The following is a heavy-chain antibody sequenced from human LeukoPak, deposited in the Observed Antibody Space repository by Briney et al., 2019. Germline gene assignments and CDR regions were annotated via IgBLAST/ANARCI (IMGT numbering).Heavy chain of an antibody. V-gene: IGHV1-8*01. CDR3: ARFPTAGGVDY. CDR2: MNPNSGNT. CDR1: GYTFTSYD. J-gene: IGHJ4*02. Sequence: ASVKVSCKASGYTFTSYDINWVRQATGPGLEWMGWMNPNSGNTGYAQKFQGRVTMTKNTSISTAYMELTSLRAEDTAVYYCARFPTAGGVDYWGQGTLVTVSS. D-gene: IGHD3-16*01.